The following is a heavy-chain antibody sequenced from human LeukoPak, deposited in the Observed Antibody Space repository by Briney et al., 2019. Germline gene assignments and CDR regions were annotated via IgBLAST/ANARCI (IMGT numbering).Heavy chain of an antibody. V-gene: IGHV1-2*02. Sequence: ASVHASCKASGYTFTGYYIHWVRQAPGQGLEWMGGLNPDTGSTNYAQKFQARVIMTRDTSINTAYMELRRLRYDDTAMYFCARESFSGSGGLNWFAPWGQGTLVTVSS. CDR2: LNPDTGST. CDR1: GYTFTGYY. J-gene: IGHJ5*02. CDR3: ARESFSGSGGLNWFAP. D-gene: IGHD3-10*01.